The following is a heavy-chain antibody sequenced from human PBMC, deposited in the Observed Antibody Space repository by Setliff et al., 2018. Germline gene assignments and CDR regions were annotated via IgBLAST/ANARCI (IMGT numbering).Heavy chain of an antibody. D-gene: IGHD5-12*01. CDR3: ARGGTFRYFDF. V-gene: IGHV4-59*01. CDR1: DGSLSTYY. J-gene: IGHJ4*02. Sequence: SETLSLTCTVSDGSLSTYYWSWIRQPPGKGLEFIGYVYYSGTANYSPSLRSRLTISVDTSKNQFSLKLRSVTAADTAVYYCARGGTFRYFDFWGQGAPVTVLL. CDR2: VYYSGTA.